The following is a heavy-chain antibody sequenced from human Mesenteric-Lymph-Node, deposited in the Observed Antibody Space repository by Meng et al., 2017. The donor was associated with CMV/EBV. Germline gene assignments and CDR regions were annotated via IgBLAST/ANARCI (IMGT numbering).Heavy chain of an antibody. CDR3: AKAGFDYGDQWAEYFQH. CDR1: FTFSSYA. V-gene: IGHV3-23*01. J-gene: IGHJ1*01. CDR2: ISGSGGST. Sequence: FTFSSYAMSWVRQAPGKGLEWVSAISGSGGSTYYADSVKGRFTISRDNSKNTLYLQMNSLRAEDTAVYYCAKAGFDYGDQWAEYFQHWGQGTLVTVSS. D-gene: IGHD4-17*01.